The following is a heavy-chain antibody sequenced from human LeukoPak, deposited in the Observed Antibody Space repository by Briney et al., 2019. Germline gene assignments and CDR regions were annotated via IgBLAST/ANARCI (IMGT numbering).Heavy chain of an antibody. V-gene: IGHV4-34*01. D-gene: IGHD5-24*01. Sequence: SSETLSLTCAVYGGSFSGYYWSWIRQPPGKGLEWIGEINQSGSTNYNPSLKSRVTISVDTSKNQFSLKLSSVTAADTAVYYCARGGRDGYNFQDYWGQGTLVTVSS. J-gene: IGHJ4*02. CDR2: INQSGST. CDR3: ARGGRDGYNFQDY. CDR1: GGSFSGYY.